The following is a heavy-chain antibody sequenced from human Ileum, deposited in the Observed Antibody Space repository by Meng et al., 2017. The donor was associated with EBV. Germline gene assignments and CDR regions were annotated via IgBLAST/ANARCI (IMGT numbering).Heavy chain of an antibody. Sequence: QVQLKQRGGGLLKSSETLSLTCDVSGGSFNAYYWTSIRQSPGGGLEWIGEIFHSGDTNYNPSLESRAAMSVATSKRQFSLLLSSVTAADSGLYFCARGREYTGQLDLWGLGTLVTVSS. CDR1: GGSFNAYY. J-gene: IGHJ5*02. D-gene: IGHD5-18*01. V-gene: IGHV4-34*02. CDR2: IFHSGDT. CDR3: ARGREYTGQLDL.